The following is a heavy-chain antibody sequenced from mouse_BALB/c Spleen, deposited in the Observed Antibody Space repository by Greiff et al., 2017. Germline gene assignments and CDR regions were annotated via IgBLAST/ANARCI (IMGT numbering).Heavy chain of an antibody. CDR3: NALYGYDVGY. CDR1: GFNIKDYY. CDR2: IDPENGDT. V-gene: IGHV14-4*02. J-gene: IGHJ2*01. Sequence: VQLQQSGAELVRSGASVKLSCTASGFNIKDYYMHWVKQRPEQGLEWIGWIDPENGDTEYAPKFQGKATMTADTSSNTAYLQLSSLTSEDTAVYYCNALYGYDVGYWGQGTTLTVSS. D-gene: IGHD2-2*01.